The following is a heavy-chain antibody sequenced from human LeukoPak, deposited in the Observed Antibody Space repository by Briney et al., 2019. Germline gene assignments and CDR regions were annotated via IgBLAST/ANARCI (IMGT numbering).Heavy chain of an antibody. CDR2: ISAYNGNT. D-gene: IGHD3-3*01. V-gene: IGHV1-18*01. J-gene: IGHJ4*02. Sequence: SVKVSCKASGYTFTSYGISWVRQAPGQGLEWMGWISAYNGNTNYAQKLQGRVTMTTDTSTSTAYMELRSLRSDDTAVYYCARDRLRDFWSGYPPAHWGQGTLVTVSS. CDR3: ARDRLRDFWSGYPPAH. CDR1: GYTFTSYG.